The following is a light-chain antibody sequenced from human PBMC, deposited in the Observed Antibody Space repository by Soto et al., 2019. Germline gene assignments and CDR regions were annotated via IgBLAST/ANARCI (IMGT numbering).Light chain of an antibody. CDR3: QQYNNFWT. V-gene: IGKV1-5*01. CDR2: DAS. J-gene: IGKJ1*01. CDR1: QSISSW. Sequence: DIQMTQSPSALSASVGDRVTITCRASQSISSWLAWYQQKPGKAPRLLIYDASYLERGVPSRFSGSGSGTEFTLTSSDLQPDDLGTYYCQQYNNFWTFGPATKVEI.